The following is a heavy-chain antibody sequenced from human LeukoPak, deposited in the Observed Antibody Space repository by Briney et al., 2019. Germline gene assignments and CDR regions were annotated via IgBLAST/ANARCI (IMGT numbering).Heavy chain of an antibody. V-gene: IGHV4-34*01. J-gene: IGHJ5*02. D-gene: IGHD6-25*01. CDR3: ARVVLDEYSSGRFDP. CDR1: GGSFSGYY. Sequence: KASETLSLTCAVYGGSFSGYYWSWIRQPPGKGLEWIGEINHSGSTNYNPSLKSRVTISVDTSKSQFSLKLSSVTAADTAVYYCARVVLDEYSSGRFDPWGQGTLVTVSS. CDR2: INHSGST.